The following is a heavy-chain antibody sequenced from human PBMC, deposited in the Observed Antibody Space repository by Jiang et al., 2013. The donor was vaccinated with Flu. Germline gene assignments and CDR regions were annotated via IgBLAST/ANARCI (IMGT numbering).Heavy chain of an antibody. CDR3: ARVVLGSSIYNWFDP. CDR2: IKQDGSEK. J-gene: IGHJ5*02. D-gene: IGHD2-8*01. Sequence: VANIKQDGSEKDYVDSVKGRFTISRDNAKNSLSLQMNSLRAEDTAVYYCARVVLGSSIYNWFDPWGQGTLVTVSS. V-gene: IGHV3-7*01.